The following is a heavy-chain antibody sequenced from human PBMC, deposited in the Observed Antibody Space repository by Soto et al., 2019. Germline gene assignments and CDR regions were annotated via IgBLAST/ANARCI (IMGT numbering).Heavy chain of an antibody. Sequence: QVQLQQWGAGLLKPSETLSLTCAVYGGSFSGYYWSWIRQPPGKGLEWIGEINHSGSTNYNPSLKSRVTISVDTSKNQFSLKLSSVTAAATAVYYCAREDDFGGWVYWGQGTLVTVSS. CDR1: GGSFSGYY. J-gene: IGHJ4*02. V-gene: IGHV4-34*01. CDR2: INHSGST. CDR3: AREDDFGGWVY. D-gene: IGHD3-3*01.